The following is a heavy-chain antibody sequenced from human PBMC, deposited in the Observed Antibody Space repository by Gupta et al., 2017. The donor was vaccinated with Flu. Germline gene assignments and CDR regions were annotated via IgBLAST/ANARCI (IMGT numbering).Heavy chain of an antibody. CDR3: VHMSLRDNLGFLESPIDY. V-gene: IGHV2-5*01. Sequence: QITLKESGPTLVKPTQTLTLTCTFSGFSLSNAGANVGWIRQPPGKALEWLALIYWNDDKRYRPSLQSRLTITKNTSKNQVVLTMTHVDPMDTATYYCVHMSLRDNLGFLESPIDYWGQGTLVTVSS. J-gene: IGHJ4*02. D-gene: IGHD3-3*01. CDR1: GFSLSNAGAN. CDR2: IYWNDDK.